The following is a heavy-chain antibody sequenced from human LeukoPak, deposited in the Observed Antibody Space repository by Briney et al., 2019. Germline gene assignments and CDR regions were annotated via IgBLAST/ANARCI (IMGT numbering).Heavy chain of an antibody. Sequence: PGGSLRLSCAASGFTFSSYGMHWVRQAPGKGLEWVAVIWYDGSNKYYADSVKGRFTISRDNSKNTLYLQMNSLRAEDTAVYYCAGGSYSPYYYYYMDVWGKGTTVTVSS. J-gene: IGHJ6*03. V-gene: IGHV3-33*01. D-gene: IGHD1-26*01. CDR1: GFTFSSYG. CDR2: IWYDGSNK. CDR3: AGGSYSPYYYYYMDV.